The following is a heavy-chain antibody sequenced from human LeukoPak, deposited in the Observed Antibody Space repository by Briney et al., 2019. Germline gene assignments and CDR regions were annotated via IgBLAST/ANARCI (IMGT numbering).Heavy chain of an antibody. CDR1: GFTFSRYN. Sequence: GGSLRLSCAASGFTFSRYNMNWVRQAPGKGLEGVSSISSSSTYIYYADSVQGRCTISRDNAKNSLSLQMNSLRAEDTAVYFCAREMYGDYGFDYWGQGTLVTVSS. D-gene: IGHD4-17*01. V-gene: IGHV3-21*01. CDR3: AREMYGDYGFDY. CDR2: ISSSSTYI. J-gene: IGHJ4*02.